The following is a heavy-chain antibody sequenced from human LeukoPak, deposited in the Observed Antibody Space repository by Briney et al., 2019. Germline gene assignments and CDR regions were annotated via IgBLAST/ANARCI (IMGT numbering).Heavy chain of an antibody. V-gene: IGHV1-18*01. Sequence: ASVKVSCKASGYTFTNYGISWVRQAPGQGLEWMGWISTNSDVRTYAQTLQGRFTMTTDTATTTAYMELNNLTFDDTAVYYCARDWDAMNNCFDPWGQGTPVTVSS. CDR1: GYTFTNYG. CDR2: ISTNSDVR. J-gene: IGHJ5*02. D-gene: IGHD1-26*01. CDR3: ARDWDAMNNCFDP.